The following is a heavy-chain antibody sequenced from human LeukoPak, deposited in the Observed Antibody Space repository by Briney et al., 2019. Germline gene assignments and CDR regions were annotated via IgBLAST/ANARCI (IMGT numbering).Heavy chain of an antibody. J-gene: IGHJ4*02. V-gene: IGHV1-46*01. CDR1: GYTFTSCY. CDR2: INPSGGST. D-gene: IGHD3-22*01. Sequence: ASVKVSCKASGYTFTSCYMHWVRQAPGQGLEWMGIINPSGGSTSYAQKFQGRVTMTRDTSTSTVYMELSSLRSEDTAVYYCAREGDSSGYSQLFDYWGQGTLVTVSS. CDR3: AREGDSSGYSQLFDY.